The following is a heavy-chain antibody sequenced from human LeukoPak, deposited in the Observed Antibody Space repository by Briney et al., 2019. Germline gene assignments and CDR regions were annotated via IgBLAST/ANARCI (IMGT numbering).Heavy chain of an antibody. D-gene: IGHD3-9*01. V-gene: IGHV4-34*01. Sequence: SETLSLTCGVFGVSINDYSWSWIRQSPGKGLEWIGEISHTEGTRYNPSLESRVTMSVGTSENQLFLKLIFVTAADTAVYYCARIRCGHSGSVCYNHWGLGTLVTVSS. CDR2: ISHTEGT. J-gene: IGHJ1*01. CDR1: GVSINDYS. CDR3: ARIRCGHSGSVCYNH.